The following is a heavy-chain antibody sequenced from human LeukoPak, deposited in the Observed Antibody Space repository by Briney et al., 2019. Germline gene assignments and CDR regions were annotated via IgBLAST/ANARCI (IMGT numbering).Heavy chain of an antibody. Sequence: PGGSLRLSCVASGFTFRGYEMNWVRQAPGKGLDCVSDISSSEYTKSYTASVKGRFTISRANAKNSVYLQMNSLRAEDTAVYYCARSRSIAGDGFDMWGRGTMVAVSS. CDR1: GFTFRGYE. D-gene: IGHD2-21*01. CDR3: ARSRSIAGDGFDM. J-gene: IGHJ3*02. CDR2: ISSSEYTK. V-gene: IGHV3-48*03.